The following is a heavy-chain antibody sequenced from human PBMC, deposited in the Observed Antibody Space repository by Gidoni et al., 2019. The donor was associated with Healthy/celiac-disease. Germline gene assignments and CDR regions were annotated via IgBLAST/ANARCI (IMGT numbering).Heavy chain of an antibody. CDR3: ARGYGGKGAYYYYGMDV. CDR2: ISSSSSSI. V-gene: IGHV3-21*01. CDR1: GFTFSSYS. J-gene: IGHJ6*02. D-gene: IGHD2-15*01. Sequence: EVQLVESGGGLVKPGGSLRLSCAASGFTFSSYSMNWVRQAPGKGLDWVSSISSSSSSIYYADSVKGRFTISRDNAKNSLYLQMTSLRSEDTAVYYCARGYGGKGAYYYYGMDVWGQGTTVTVSS.